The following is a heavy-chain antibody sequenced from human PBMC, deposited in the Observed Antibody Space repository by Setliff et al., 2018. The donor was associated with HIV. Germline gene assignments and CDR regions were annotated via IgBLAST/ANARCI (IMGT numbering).Heavy chain of an antibody. V-gene: IGHV1-2*02. CDR1: GYSFTGYY. CDR3: ARGLGGYCSSVSCYEADH. D-gene: IGHD2-2*01. Sequence: ASVKVSCKASGYSFTGYYMHWVRQAPGQGLEWMGWINPNSGGTNCAQDFQGRVTITRDTSISTAYMEVSRLRSDDTAVYYCARGLGGYCSSVSCYEADHWGQGTLVTVSS. CDR2: INPNSGGT. J-gene: IGHJ4*01.